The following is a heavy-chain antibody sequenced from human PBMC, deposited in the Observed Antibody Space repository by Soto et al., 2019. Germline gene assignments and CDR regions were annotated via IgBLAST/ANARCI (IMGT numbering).Heavy chain of an antibody. CDR2: ISSSGIFT. V-gene: IGHV3-21*04. CDR1: GFISGYS. Sequence: EVQLVESGGGLVPPGGSLRLSCAASGFISGYSMIWVRQAPGKGLEWVSHISSSGIFTDYADSVKGRFTISRDNAKNSLYLQMNSLRAEDTAVYYCATNEFSVDYWGQGTLVTVSS. D-gene: IGHD1-1*01. CDR3: ATNEFSVDY. J-gene: IGHJ4*02.